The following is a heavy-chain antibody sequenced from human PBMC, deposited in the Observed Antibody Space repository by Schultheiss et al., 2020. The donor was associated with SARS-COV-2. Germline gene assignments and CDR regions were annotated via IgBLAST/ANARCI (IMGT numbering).Heavy chain of an antibody. Sequence: KISCKASGGTFSSYAISWVRQAPGQGLEWMGRIIPILGIANYAQKFQGRVTITADKSTSTAYMELSSLRSEDTAVYYCARDEYSSSWYGFYFQHWGQGTLVTVSS. CDR3: ARDEYSSSWYGFYFQH. V-gene: IGHV1-69*04. D-gene: IGHD6-13*01. CDR1: GGTFSSYA. CDR2: IIPILGIA. J-gene: IGHJ1*01.